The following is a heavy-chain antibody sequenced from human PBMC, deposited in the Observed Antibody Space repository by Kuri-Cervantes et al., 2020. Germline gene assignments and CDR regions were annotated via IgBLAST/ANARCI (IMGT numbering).Heavy chain of an antibody. D-gene: IGHD6-19*01. CDR1: GGSISSSSYY. CDR2: ICYSGST. CDR3: ARWGSGWYYFDY. J-gene: IGHJ4*02. Sequence: SETLSLTCTVSGGSISSSSYYWGWIRQPPGKGLEWIGSICYSGSTYYNPSLKSRVTISVDTSKNQFSLKLSSVTAADTAVYYCARWGSGWYYFDYWGQGTLVTVSS. V-gene: IGHV4-39*01.